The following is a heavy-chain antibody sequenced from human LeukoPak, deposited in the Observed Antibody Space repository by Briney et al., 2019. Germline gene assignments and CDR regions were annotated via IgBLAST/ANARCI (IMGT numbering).Heavy chain of an antibody. D-gene: IGHD2-21*01. CDR3: ARGLRSWVNATIPGV. CDR2: ISSSSSYI. CDR1: GFTFSSYS. Sequence: GGSLRLSCAASGFTFSSYSMNWFRQAPGKGLEWVSSISSSSSYIYNADSVKGRFTISRDNAKNSLYLQMNSLRAEDTAVYYCARGLRSWVNATIPGVWGKGTTVTVSS. V-gene: IGHV3-21*01. J-gene: IGHJ6*04.